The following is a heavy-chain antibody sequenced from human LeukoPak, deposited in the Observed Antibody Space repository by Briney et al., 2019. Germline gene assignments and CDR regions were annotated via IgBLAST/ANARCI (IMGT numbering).Heavy chain of an antibody. D-gene: IGHD6-19*01. CDR3: AREGSSGWYRNYFDY. V-gene: IGHV4-59*12. Sequence: PSETLSLTCTVSGGSISSYYWSWIRQPPGKGLEWIGYIYYSGSTNYNPSLKSRVTISVDTSKNQFSLQLNSVTPEDTAVYYCAREGSSGWYRNYFDYWGQGTLVTVSS. CDR2: IYYSGST. CDR1: GGSISSYY. J-gene: IGHJ4*02.